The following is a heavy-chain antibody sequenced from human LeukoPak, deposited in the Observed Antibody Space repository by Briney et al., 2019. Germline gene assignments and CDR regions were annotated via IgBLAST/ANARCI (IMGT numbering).Heavy chain of an antibody. D-gene: IGHD6-13*01. CDR1: GYTFTSYD. CDR2: MNPNSGNT. Sequence: ASVKVSCKASGYTFTSYDINWVRQATGQGLEWMGWMNPNSGNTGYAQKFQGRVTMTRNTSISTAYMELSSLRPGDTAVYYCASVPSSWYPQGNDGHHDYWGQGTLVTVSS. CDR3: ASVPSSWYPQGNDGHHDY. V-gene: IGHV1-8*01. J-gene: IGHJ4*02.